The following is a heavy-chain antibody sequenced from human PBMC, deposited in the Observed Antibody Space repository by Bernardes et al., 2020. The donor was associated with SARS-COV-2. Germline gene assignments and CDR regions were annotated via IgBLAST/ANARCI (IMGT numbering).Heavy chain of an antibody. CDR1: GFTFSSYG. CDR3: ARDYGYYYGMDV. J-gene: IGHJ6*02. Sequence: GGSRRLSCAASGFTFSSYGMHWVRQAPGKGLEWVAVIWYDGSNKYYADSVKGRFTISRDNSKNTLYLQMNSLRAEDTAVYYCARDYGYYYGMDVWGQGTTVTVSS. CDR2: IWYDGSNK. D-gene: IGHD3-16*01. V-gene: IGHV3-33*01.